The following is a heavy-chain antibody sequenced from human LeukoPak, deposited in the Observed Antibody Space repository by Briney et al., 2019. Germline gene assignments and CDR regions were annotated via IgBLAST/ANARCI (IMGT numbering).Heavy chain of an antibody. CDR3: ARDQGEGYYYDAFDI. V-gene: IGHV3-74*01. CDR1: GVTFSSSW. D-gene: IGHD3-3*01. J-gene: IGHJ3*02. CDR2: INSDGSST. Sequence: GGSLRLSCAASGVTFSSSWMHWVRQAPGKGLVWVSHINSDGSSTSYADSVKGRVTISRDNAKNSLYLQMNSLRAEDTAVYYCARDQGEGYYYDAFDIWGQGTMVTVSS.